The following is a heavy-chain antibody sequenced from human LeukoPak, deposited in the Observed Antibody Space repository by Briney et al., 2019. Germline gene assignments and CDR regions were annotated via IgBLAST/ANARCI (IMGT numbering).Heavy chain of an antibody. V-gene: IGHV3-30-3*01. Sequence: GSLRLSCAASGFTFSSYAMHWVGQAPGKGLEWVAVISYDGSNKYYADSVKGRFTISRDNSKNTLYLQMNSLRAEDTAVYYCATSYGDGSLYWGQGTLVTVSS. D-gene: IGHD4-17*01. CDR3: ATSYGDGSLY. CDR2: ISYDGSNK. J-gene: IGHJ4*02. CDR1: GFTFSSYA.